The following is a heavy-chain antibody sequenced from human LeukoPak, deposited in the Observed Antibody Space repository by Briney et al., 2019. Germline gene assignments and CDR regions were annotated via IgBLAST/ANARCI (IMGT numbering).Heavy chain of an antibody. CDR2: IYPGDSDT. D-gene: IGHD2-15*01. V-gene: IGHV5-51*01. CDR3: ARGTLGYCSGGSCPYYFDY. CDR1: GYSFTSYW. Sequence: GESLKISCKGSGYSFTSYWIGWVRQMPGKGLEWMGIIYPGDSDTRYSPSFQGQVTISADKSISTAYLQWSSLKASDTAMYYCARGTLGYCSGGSCPYYFDYWGQGTLVTVSS. J-gene: IGHJ4*02.